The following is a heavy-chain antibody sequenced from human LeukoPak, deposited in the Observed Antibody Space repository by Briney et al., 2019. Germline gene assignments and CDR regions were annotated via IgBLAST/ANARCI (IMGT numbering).Heavy chain of an antibody. CDR2: INHSGST. Sequence: SETLSLTCAVYGGSFSGYYWSWIRQPPGKGLEWIGEINHSGSTNYNPSLKSRVTISVDTSKNQFSLKLSSVTAADTAVYYCARTYDSSGYYVYYFDYWGKGTLVTVSS. V-gene: IGHV4-34*01. D-gene: IGHD3-22*01. J-gene: IGHJ4*02. CDR1: GGSFSGYY. CDR3: ARTYDSSGYYVYYFDY.